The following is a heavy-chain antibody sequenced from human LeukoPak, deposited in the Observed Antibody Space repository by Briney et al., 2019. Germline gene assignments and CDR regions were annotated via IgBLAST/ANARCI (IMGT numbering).Heavy chain of an antibody. Sequence: PSETLSLTCTVSTYSISSGYYWGWIRQPPGKGLEWIGYFDYSGNTRYNPSLKSRVTISVDTAKNQFSLNLSSVTAADAAVYYCARPIGSYSRGGAFAIWGQGTMVTVSS. CDR1: TYSISSGYY. V-gene: IGHV4-38-2*02. J-gene: IGHJ3*02. CDR2: FDYSGNT. CDR3: ARPIGSYSRGGAFAI. D-gene: IGHD1-26*01.